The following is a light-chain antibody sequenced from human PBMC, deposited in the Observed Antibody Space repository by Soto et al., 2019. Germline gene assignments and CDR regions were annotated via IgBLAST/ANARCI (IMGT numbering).Light chain of an antibody. Sequence: EIVLTQSPGTLSLSPGERATLSCRASRSVSSRYLAWYQQKPGQAPSVLIYEASSRATGIPDRFSGSGSGTDFTLTISRLEPEDFAVYYCQQYGSSPPYTFGQGTKVEIK. V-gene: IGKV3-20*01. CDR1: RSVSSRY. CDR3: QQYGSSPPYT. J-gene: IGKJ2*01. CDR2: EAS.